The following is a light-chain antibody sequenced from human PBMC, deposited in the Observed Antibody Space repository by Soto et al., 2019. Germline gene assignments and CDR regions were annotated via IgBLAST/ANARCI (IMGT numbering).Light chain of an antibody. CDR1: SSDVGGYNY. CDR2: EVS. J-gene: IGLJ1*01. CDR3: SSYAGNNV. Sequence: QSVLTQPPSASGSPGQSVTISCTGTSSDVGGYNYVSWYQQHPGKAPKLMIYEVSKRPSGVPDRFSGSKSGNTASLTVSGLQAEDEADYYCSSYAGNNVFGNGTKVTVL. V-gene: IGLV2-8*01.